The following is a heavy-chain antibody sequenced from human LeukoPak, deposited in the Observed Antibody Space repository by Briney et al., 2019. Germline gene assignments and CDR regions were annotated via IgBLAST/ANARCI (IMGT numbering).Heavy chain of an antibody. V-gene: IGHV3-48*03. CDR2: ISSSGSII. J-gene: IGHJ3*01. Sequence: GGSLRLSCAASGFTFRSCELSWVRQAPAKGLEWVSYISSSGSIIYYADSVKCRFTISRDSAKNSLYLQMNSPRAEDTAVYYCARHDDPSNSDAFDVWGQGTMVTVSS. D-gene: IGHD4-11*01. CDR3: ARHDDPSNSDAFDV. CDR1: GFTFRSCE.